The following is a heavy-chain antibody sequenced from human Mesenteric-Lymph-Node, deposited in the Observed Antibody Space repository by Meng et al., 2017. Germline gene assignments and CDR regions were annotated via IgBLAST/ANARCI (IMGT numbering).Heavy chain of an antibody. CDR3: ARGRYETSGYYYFDY. CDR1: GFTFSSYA. CDR2: IWYDGGNK. Sequence: GESLKISCAASGFTFSSYAMSWVRQAPGKGLEWVAVIWYDGGNKYYVESVKGRFTISRDNPKNTVYLQMNSLRGEDAAVYYCARGRYETSGYYYFDYWGQGTLVTVSS. J-gene: IGHJ4*02. D-gene: IGHD3-22*01. V-gene: IGHV3-33*08.